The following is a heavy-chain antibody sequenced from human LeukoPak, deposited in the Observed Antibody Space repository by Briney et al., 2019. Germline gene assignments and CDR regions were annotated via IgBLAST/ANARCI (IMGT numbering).Heavy chain of an antibody. CDR1: GFTFSDYY. CDR3: ARGPDRITMIVVVINPQPGFDY. J-gene: IGHJ4*02. D-gene: IGHD3-22*01. Sequence: GGSLRLSCAASGFTFSDYYMSWIRQAPGKGLEWVSYISSSGSTIYYADSVKGRFTISRDNAKTSLYLQMNSLRAEDTAVYYCARGPDRITMIVVVINPQPGFDYWGQGTLVTVSS. V-gene: IGHV3-11*01. CDR2: ISSSGSTI.